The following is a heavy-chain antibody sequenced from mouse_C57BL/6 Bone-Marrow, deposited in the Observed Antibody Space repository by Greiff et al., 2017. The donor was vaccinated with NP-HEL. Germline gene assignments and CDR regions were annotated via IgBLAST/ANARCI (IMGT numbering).Heavy chain of an antibody. Sequence: EVQGVESGGGLVKPGGSLKLSCAASGFTFSDYGMHWVRQAPEKGLEWVAYISSGSSTIYYADTVKGRFTISRDNAKNTLFLQMTSLRSEDTAMYYCARRYGGLYYYAMDYWGQGTSVTVSS. V-gene: IGHV5-17*01. CDR1: GFTFSDYG. D-gene: IGHD1-1*02. J-gene: IGHJ4*01. CDR2: ISSGSSTI. CDR3: ARRYGGLYYYAMDY.